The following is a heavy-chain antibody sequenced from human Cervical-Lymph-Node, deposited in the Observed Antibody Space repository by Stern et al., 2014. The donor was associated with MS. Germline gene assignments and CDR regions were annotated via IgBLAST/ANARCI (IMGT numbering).Heavy chain of an antibody. CDR1: GDTFSNYA. CDR3: ARRIGITGTADYGMDV. J-gene: IGHJ6*02. V-gene: IGHV1-69*17. D-gene: IGHD1-7*01. Sequence: QVQLVESGAEVRKPGSSVKVSCEASGDTFSNYAITWVRQAPGQGLEWVGDIIPLFGMANYAQKRQGRVTITADKSTNIAYMELRSLRSEDTAVYFCARRIGITGTADYGMDVWGQGTTVTVSS. CDR2: IIPLFGMA.